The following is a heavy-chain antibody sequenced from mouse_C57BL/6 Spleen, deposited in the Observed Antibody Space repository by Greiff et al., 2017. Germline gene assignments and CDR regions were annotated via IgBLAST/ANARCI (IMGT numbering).Heavy chain of an antibody. J-gene: IGHJ4*01. CDR2: IDPEDGET. D-gene: IGHD3-2*02. Sequence: EVQLQQSGAELVKPGASVKLSCTASGFNIKDYYMHWVKQRTEQGLEWIGRIDPEDGETKYAPKFQGKATITADTSSNTAYLQLSSLTSEYTAVYYCARTRQLRTYYYAMDYWGQGTSVTVSS. CDR1: GFNIKDYY. CDR3: ARTRQLRTYYYAMDY. V-gene: IGHV14-2*01.